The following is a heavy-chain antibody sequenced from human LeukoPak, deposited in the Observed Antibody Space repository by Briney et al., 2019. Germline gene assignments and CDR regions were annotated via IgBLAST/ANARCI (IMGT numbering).Heavy chain of an antibody. CDR3: AKLTIFGVALYYMDV. D-gene: IGHD3-3*01. J-gene: IGHJ6*03. CDR1: GFTFSSYG. CDR2: IRYDGSNK. Sequence: GGSLRLSCAASGFTFSSYGMHWVRQAPGKGLEWVAFIRYDGSNKYYADSVKGRFTISRDNSKNTLYLQMNSLRAEDTAVYYCAKLTIFGVALYYMDVWGKGTTVIVSS. V-gene: IGHV3-30*02.